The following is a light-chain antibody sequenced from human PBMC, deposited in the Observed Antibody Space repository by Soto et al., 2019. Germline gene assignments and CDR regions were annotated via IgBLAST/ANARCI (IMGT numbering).Light chain of an antibody. J-gene: IGKJ2*01. CDR3: QQYNNWPRT. V-gene: IGKV3-15*01. CDR1: QSVSSN. CDR2: GAS. Sequence: EIVMTQSPATLSVSPGERATLSCRASQSVSSNLAWYQQKPGHAPRLLIYGASTRATGIPARFSGSGSGAEFTLTISSLQSEDFAVYYCQQYNNWPRTFGQGTKLDIK.